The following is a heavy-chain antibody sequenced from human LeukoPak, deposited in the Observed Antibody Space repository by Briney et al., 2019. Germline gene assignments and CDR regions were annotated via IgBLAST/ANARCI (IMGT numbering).Heavy chain of an antibody. Sequence: GGSLRLSCAASGFTFSDYYMSWIRQAPGKGLEWVSYISSSSSYTNYADSVKGRFTISRDNAKNSLYLQMNSLRAEDTAVYYCARDAKGDYYGSRSYLHPDYWGQGTLVTVSS. D-gene: IGHD3-10*01. CDR3: ARDAKGDYYGSRSYLHPDY. V-gene: IGHV3-11*06. CDR2: ISSSSSYT. J-gene: IGHJ4*02. CDR1: GFTFSDYY.